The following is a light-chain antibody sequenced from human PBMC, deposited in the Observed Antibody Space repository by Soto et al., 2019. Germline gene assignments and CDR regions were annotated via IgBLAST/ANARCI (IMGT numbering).Light chain of an antibody. V-gene: IGLV2-8*01. J-gene: IGLJ1*01. Sequence: LTQPPSASGSPGRSVTISCTGTSSDVGRYNYVSWYQQYPGKAPQLMIYEVSKRPSGVPDRFSGSKSGNTASLTVSGLQAEDEADYYCSSYAGSNINYVFGTGTKVTVL. CDR1: SSDVGRYNY. CDR2: EVS. CDR3: SSYAGSNINYV.